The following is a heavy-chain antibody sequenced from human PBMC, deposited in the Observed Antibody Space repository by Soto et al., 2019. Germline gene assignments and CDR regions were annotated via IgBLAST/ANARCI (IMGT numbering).Heavy chain of an antibody. CDR2: ISGSGGST. CDR1: GFTFSSYA. D-gene: IGHD2-2*02. Sequence: PGGSLRLSCAASGFTFSSYAMSWVRQAPRKGLEWVSAISGSGGSTYYADSVKGRFTISRDNSKNTLYLQMNSLRAEDTAVYYCAKASPIPGRSEHYFDYWGQGTLLPVSS. CDR3: AKASPIPGRSEHYFDY. J-gene: IGHJ4*02. V-gene: IGHV3-23*01.